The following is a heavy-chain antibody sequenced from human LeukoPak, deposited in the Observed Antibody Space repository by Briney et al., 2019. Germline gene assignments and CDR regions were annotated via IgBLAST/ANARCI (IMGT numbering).Heavy chain of an antibody. Sequence: GGSLRLSCAASGFTFSSYAMSWVRQAPGKGLEWVSGISTSGGSTSYADSVKGRFTISRDNPRNTLYLQMNSLRPEDTALYYCARNAPPDYWGQGTLVTVSS. CDR3: ARNAPPDY. D-gene: IGHD2-2*01. V-gene: IGHV3-23*01. CDR1: GFTFSSYA. CDR2: ISTSGGST. J-gene: IGHJ4*02.